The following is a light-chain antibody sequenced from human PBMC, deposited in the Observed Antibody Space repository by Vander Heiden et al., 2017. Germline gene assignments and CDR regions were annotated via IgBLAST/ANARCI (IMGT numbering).Light chain of an antibody. J-gene: IGLJ2*01. CDR1: TGAVTSGYY. V-gene: IGLV7-43*01. CDR3: LLYFGGAWV. Sequence: QTVVTQEPSMTVSPGGTVTLTCASNTGAVTSGYYPNWFQQKPGQAPMTLIYSAINKYSWTPARFSASRRGGKAALTLSGVQPEDEAEYYCLLYFGGAWVFGGGTKLTGL. CDR2: SAI.